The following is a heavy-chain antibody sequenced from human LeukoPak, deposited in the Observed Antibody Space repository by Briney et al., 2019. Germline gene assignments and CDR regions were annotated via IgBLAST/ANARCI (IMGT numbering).Heavy chain of an antibody. V-gene: IGHV4-59*01. CDR3: ARDLTAQNWFDP. CDR1: GGSISNYY. Sequence: SEILSLTCTVSGGSISNYYWSWIRQSPGKGLEWIGYIYNSGSTNYNLSLKSRVTISVDTSKNQFSLKLSSVTAADTAVYYCARDLTAQNWFDPWGQGTLSPSP. J-gene: IGHJ5*02. CDR2: IYNSGST.